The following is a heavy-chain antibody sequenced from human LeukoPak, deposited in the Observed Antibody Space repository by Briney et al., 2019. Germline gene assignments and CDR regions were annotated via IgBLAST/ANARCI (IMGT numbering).Heavy chain of an antibody. CDR1: GFTFSSYG. J-gene: IGHJ4*02. V-gene: IGHV3-30*18. D-gene: IGHD3-16*02. Sequence: GGSLRLSCAASGFTFSSYGMQWVRQDPGKGLEWVAVISSDGSNKDYADSVKGRFTISRDNSKNTMYLQMNSLRAEDTAVYYWAKGEYYDYVWGSYRYNFDYWGQGTLVTVSS. CDR2: ISSDGSNK. CDR3: AKGEYYDYVWGSYRYNFDY.